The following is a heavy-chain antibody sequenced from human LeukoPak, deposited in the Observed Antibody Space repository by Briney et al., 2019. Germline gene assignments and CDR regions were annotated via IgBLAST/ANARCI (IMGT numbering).Heavy chain of an antibody. CDR3: ARLLSSYYDILTGYCGPFDY. J-gene: IGHJ4*02. Sequence: GGSLRLSCAASGFTFSSYWMSWVRQAPGKGLEWVANIKQDGSEKYYVDSVKGRFTISRDNAKNSLYLQMNSLGAEDTAVYYCARLLSSYYDILTGYCGPFDYWGQGTLVTVSS. CDR2: IKQDGSEK. CDR1: GFTFSSYW. V-gene: IGHV3-7*01. D-gene: IGHD3-9*01.